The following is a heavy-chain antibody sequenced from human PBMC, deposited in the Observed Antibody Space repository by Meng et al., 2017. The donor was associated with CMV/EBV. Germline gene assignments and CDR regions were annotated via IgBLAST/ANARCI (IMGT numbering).Heavy chain of an antibody. J-gene: IGHJ6*02. Sequence: SETLSLTCTVSVGSISSYYWSWIRQPPGKGLEWIGYIYYSGSTNYNPSLKSRVTISVDTSKNQFSLKLSSVTAADTAVYYCARGPPYSTYYYYGMDVWGQGATVTVSS. D-gene: IGHD2-21*01. CDR1: VGSISSYY. CDR3: ARGPPYSTYYYYGMDV. CDR2: IYYSGST. V-gene: IGHV4-59*01.